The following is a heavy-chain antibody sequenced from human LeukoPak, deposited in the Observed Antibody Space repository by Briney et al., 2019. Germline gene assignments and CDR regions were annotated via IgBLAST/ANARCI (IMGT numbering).Heavy chain of an antibody. V-gene: IGHV1-2*02. CDR1: GYTFTGYY. J-gene: IGHJ4*02. D-gene: IGHD3-9*01. Sequence: GASVKVSCKASGYTFTGYYMHWVRQAPGQGLEWMGWINPNSGGTNYAQKFQGRVTMTRDTSISTAYMELSRLRSDDTAVYYCARRSDILTGYSHFDYWGQGTLVTVSS. CDR2: INPNSGGT. CDR3: ARRSDILTGYSHFDY.